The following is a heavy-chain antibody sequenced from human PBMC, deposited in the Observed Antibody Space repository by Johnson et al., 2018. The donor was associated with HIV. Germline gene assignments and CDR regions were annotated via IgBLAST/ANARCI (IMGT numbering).Heavy chain of an antibody. CDR3: ARDRGGGTEAGAFDI. D-gene: IGHD2-15*01. V-gene: IGHV3-30-3*01. CDR2: ISYDGSNK. J-gene: IGHJ3*02. CDR1: GFTFSSYA. Sequence: QVQLVESGGGVVQPGGSLRLSCAASGFTFSSYAMHWVRQAPGKGLEWVAVISYDGSNKYYADSVKGRFTISRDNSKNTLYLQMNSLRAEDTAVYYCARDRGGGTEAGAFDIWGQGTMVTVSS.